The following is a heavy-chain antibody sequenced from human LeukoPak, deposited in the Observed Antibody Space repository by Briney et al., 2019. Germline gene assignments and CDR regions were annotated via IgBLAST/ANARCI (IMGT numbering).Heavy chain of an antibody. Sequence: GGSLRLSCAASGFTFSSYGMHWVRQAPGKGLEWVAFIRYDGSNKYYADSVEGRFTISRDNSKNTLYLQMNSLRAEDTAVYYCAKDRYYDILTGYYSDYWGQGTLVTVSS. V-gene: IGHV3-30*02. CDR3: AKDRYYDILTGYYSDY. D-gene: IGHD3-9*01. CDR1: GFTFSSYG. J-gene: IGHJ4*02. CDR2: IRYDGSNK.